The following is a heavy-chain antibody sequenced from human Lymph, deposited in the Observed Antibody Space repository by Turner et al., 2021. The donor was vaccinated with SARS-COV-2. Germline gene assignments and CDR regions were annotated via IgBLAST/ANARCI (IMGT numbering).Heavy chain of an antibody. CDR2: IIPMFGIA. D-gene: IGHD2-21*02. Sequence: QVHLVQSGAEVKKPGSSVKVSCKASGGTFSSYAISWVRQAPGQGLEWMGRIIPMFGIASYAQKFQGRVSITADKSTSTGYMELSSLRSEDTAVYYCAAPFTVVTSPDGFDIWGQGTMVTISS. CDR3: AAPFTVVTSPDGFDI. J-gene: IGHJ3*02. V-gene: IGHV1-69*04. CDR1: GGTFSSYA.